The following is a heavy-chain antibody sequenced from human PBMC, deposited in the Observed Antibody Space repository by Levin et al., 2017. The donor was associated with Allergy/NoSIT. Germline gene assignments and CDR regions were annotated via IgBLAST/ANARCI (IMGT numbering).Heavy chain of an antibody. Sequence: GVSLKISCTVSGFTFGDYAMKWFRQAPGKGLEWVSFIRSNAHGGTTEYAASVKGRFTMSRDDSKSIAYLQMNSLKTEDTAVYFCTRVLVAAGPRLDYWGQGTLVTVSS. CDR2: IRSNAHGGTT. CDR3: TRVLVAAGPRLDY. J-gene: IGHJ4*02. CDR1: GFTFGDYA. V-gene: IGHV3-49*03. D-gene: IGHD6-13*01.